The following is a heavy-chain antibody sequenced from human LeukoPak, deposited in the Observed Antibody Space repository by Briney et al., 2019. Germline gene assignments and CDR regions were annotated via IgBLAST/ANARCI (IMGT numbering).Heavy chain of an antibody. J-gene: IGHJ4*02. Sequence: ASVKVSCKASGYTFTSYGISWVRQAPGQGLEWVGWISAYNGNTNYAQKLQGRVTMTTDTSTSTAYMELRSLRSDDTAVYYCARDPEDYYGSGSYLIGPDYWGQGTLVTVSS. D-gene: IGHD3-10*01. CDR3: ARDPEDYYGSGSYLIGPDY. V-gene: IGHV1-18*01. CDR1: GYTFTSYG. CDR2: ISAYNGNT.